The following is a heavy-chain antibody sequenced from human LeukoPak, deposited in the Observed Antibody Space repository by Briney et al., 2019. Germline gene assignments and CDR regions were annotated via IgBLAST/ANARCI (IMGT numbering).Heavy chain of an antibody. J-gene: IGHJ4*02. CDR1: GESFSGYF. Sequence: PSETLSLTCGVSGESFSGYFWNWIRQPPGKGLEWIGEIIHSGTTYYNPSLKGRVTISVDTPNNRFSLKLISVTAADTAVYYCARGRAAPVHFDYWDQGSLVTVSS. V-gene: IGHV4-34*01. CDR3: ARGRAAPVHFDY. CDR2: IIHSGTT. D-gene: IGHD6-25*01.